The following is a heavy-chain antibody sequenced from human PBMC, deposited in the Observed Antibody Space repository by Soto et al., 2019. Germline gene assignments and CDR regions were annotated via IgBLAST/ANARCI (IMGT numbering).Heavy chain of an antibody. D-gene: IGHD6-19*01. CDR1: GGSFSGYY. V-gene: IGHV4-34*01. CDR3: ARALYSSGWYGGNWFDP. J-gene: IGHJ5*02. CDR2: INHSGST. Sequence: QVQLQQWGAGLLKPSETLSLTCAVYGGSFSGYYWSWIRQPPGKGLEWIGEINHSGSTNYNPSLKSRVSISVDTSKNQFSLKLSSVTAADTAVYYCARALYSSGWYGGNWFDPWGQGTLVTVSS.